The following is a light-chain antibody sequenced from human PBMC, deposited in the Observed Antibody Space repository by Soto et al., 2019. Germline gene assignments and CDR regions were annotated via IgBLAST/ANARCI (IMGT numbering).Light chain of an antibody. CDR3: IQALQPPLI. J-gene: IGKJ4*01. Sequence: DIVMTQSPLSLPVTPGEPASISCRSSQSLLHSDGYNYLDWFLQRPGQSPQVLIFLGSTRAPGVHDRFSGVGSIKHSKLKISGVEVEYVGVFYCIQALQPPLICGGGT. CDR1: QSLLHSDGYNY. CDR2: LGS. V-gene: IGKV2-28*01.